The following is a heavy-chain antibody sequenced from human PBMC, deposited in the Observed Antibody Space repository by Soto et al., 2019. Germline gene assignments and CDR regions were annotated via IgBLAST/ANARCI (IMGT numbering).Heavy chain of an antibody. J-gene: IGHJ6*02. CDR1: GYTFTGYY. V-gene: IGHV1-2*02. CDR3: AILYLNKPYYYYGMDV. Sequence: GASVKVSCKASGYTFTGYYMHWVRQAPGQGPEWMGWINPNSGGTNYAQKFQGRVTMTRDTSISPAYMELSRLRSDDTAVYSCAILYLNKPYYYYGMDVWGQGTTVTVSS. CDR2: INPNSGGT.